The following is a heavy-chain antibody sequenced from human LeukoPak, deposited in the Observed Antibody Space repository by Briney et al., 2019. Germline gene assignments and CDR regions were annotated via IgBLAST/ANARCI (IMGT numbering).Heavy chain of an antibody. CDR2: IYYSGTT. J-gene: IGHJ4*02. CDR3: ASGSAVAAAGDH. CDR1: GGSITNNY. D-gene: IGHD6-13*01. Sequence: SETLSLTCIVSGGSITNNYWNWMRQPPGKGLEWVGYIYYSGTTNYNPSLKSRVTISVDTSKNQFSLKLSSVTAADTAMYYCASGSAVAAAGDHWGQGTLVTVSS. V-gene: IGHV4-59*01.